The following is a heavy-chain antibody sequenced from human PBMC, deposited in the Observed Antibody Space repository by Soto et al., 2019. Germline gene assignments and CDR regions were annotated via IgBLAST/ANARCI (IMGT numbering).Heavy chain of an antibody. Sequence: ASETLSLTCAVYGGSFSCYYWSWIRQPPGKGLEWIGEINHSGSTNYNPSLKSRVTISVDTSKNQFSLKLSSVTAADTAVYYCARRAVRGAGYYYYGMDVWGQGTTVTVSS. CDR3: ARRAVRGAGYYYYGMDV. J-gene: IGHJ6*02. D-gene: IGHD3-10*01. CDR1: GGSFSCYY. CDR2: INHSGST. V-gene: IGHV4-34*01.